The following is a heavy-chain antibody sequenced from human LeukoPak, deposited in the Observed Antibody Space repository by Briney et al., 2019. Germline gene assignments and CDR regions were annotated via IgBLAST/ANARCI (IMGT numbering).Heavy chain of an antibody. D-gene: IGHD2-2*01. Sequence: GGSLRLSCAVSGFTFSSYWMHWVRQTPGKGPVWVSRINGDGSSTNYADSVKGRFTISRDNAKNKLYLQMNSLRAEDTAVYYCAREGDCSSTSCYWGYNWFDPWGQGTLVTVSS. J-gene: IGHJ5*02. CDR3: AREGDCSSTSCYWGYNWFDP. CDR2: INGDGSST. CDR1: GFTFSSYW. V-gene: IGHV3-74*01.